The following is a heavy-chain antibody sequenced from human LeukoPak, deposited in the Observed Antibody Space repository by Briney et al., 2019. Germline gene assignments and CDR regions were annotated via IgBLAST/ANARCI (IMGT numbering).Heavy chain of an antibody. Sequence: GGSLTLSCAASGFTFSSYGMHWVRQAPGKGLEWVAFIRYDGSNKYYADSVKGRFTISRDNSKNTLNLEINSLRAEDTAVYYCAKLDPPLGQGTLVTVSS. J-gene: IGHJ5*02. CDR3: AKLDPP. CDR1: GFTFSSYG. V-gene: IGHV3-30*02. CDR2: IRYDGSNK.